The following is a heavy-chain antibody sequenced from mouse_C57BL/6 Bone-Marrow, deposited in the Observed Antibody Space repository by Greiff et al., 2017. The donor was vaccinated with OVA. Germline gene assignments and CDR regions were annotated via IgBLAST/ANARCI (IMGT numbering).Heavy chain of an antibody. V-gene: IGHV1-26*01. CDR2: INPNNGGT. CDR3: ATYDYDGVYFDY. D-gene: IGHD2-4*01. J-gene: IGHJ2*01. Sequence: EVQLQQSGPELVKPGASVKISCTASGYTFTDYYMNWVKQSHGKSLEWIGDINPNNGGTSYNQKFKGKATLTVAKSSSTAYMELRSLTSEDSAVYYCATYDYDGVYFDYWGQGTTLTVSS. CDR1: GYTFTDYY.